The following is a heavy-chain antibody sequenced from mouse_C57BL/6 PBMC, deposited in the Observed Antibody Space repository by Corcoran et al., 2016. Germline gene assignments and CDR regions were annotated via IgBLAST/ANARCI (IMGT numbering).Heavy chain of an antibody. J-gene: IGHJ1*03. Sequence: EVQLQQSGPELVKPGASVKISCKASGYTFTDYYMNWVKQSHGKSLEWIGDINPNNGGTSYNQKFKGKATLTVDKSSSTAYMELRSLTSEDSAVYYCARRDTTWYFDVWGTGTTVTVSS. V-gene: IGHV1-26*01. CDR2: INPNNGGT. CDR1: GYTFTDYY. CDR3: ARRDTTWYFDV. D-gene: IGHD1-1*01.